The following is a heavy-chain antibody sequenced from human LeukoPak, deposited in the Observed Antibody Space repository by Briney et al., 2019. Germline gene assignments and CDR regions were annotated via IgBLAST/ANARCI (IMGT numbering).Heavy chain of an antibody. CDR3: ARDRVDYGGNYYFDY. D-gene: IGHD4-23*01. J-gene: IGHJ4*02. Sequence: SETLSLTCAVYGGSFSGYYWSWIRQPPGKGLEWIGHIYYSGTTNNNPSLKSRVTISVDTSKNQFSLKLSSVTAADTAVYYCARDRVDYGGNYYFDYWGQGTLVTVSS. CDR2: IYYSGTT. CDR1: GGSFSGYY. V-gene: IGHV4-34*11.